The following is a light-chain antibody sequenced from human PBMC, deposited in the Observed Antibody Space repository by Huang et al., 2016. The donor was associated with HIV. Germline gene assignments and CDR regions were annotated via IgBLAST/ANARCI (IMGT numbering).Light chain of an antibody. J-gene: IGKJ4*01. V-gene: IGKV3-11*01. Sequence: EIVLTQSPATLSLSPGERATLSCRASQRVSSYLAWYQQKPGQAPRRLIYDASNRATGIPARFSGSGSGTDFTLTISSLEPEDCAVYYCQQRSNWPPLTFGGGTKVEIK. CDR1: QRVSSY. CDR3: QQRSNWPPLT. CDR2: DAS.